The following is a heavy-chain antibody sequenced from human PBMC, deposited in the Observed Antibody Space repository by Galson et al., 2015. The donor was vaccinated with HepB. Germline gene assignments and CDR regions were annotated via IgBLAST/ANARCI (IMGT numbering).Heavy chain of an antibody. V-gene: IGHV6-1*01. J-gene: IGHJ5*02. CDR3: VRDIGSLFDH. D-gene: IGHD3-16*02. CDR2: TYYRSQWHI. Sequence: CAISGDSVSSKSAAWNWIRRSPSRGLEWLGRTYYRSQWHIDYALSAESRITMNPDPSKNQFSLQLNSVTPEDTAVYYCVRDIGSLFDHWGQGTLVTVSS. CDR1: GDSVSSKSAA.